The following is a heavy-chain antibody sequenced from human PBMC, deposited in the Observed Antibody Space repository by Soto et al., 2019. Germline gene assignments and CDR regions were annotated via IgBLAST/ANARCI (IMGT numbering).Heavy chain of an antibody. Sequence: GGSLRLSCAASGFTFSSYAMHWVRQAPGKGLEWVAVISYDGSNKYYADSVKGRFTISRDNSKNTLYLQMNSLRAEDTAVYYCARENWDDAFDIWDQGTMVTVSS. CDR2: ISYDGSNK. V-gene: IGHV3-30*04. J-gene: IGHJ3*02. CDR1: GFTFSSYA. D-gene: IGHD7-27*01. CDR3: ARENWDDAFDI.